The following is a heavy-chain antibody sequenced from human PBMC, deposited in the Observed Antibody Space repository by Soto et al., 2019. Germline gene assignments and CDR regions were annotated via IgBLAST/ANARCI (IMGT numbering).Heavy chain of an antibody. CDR2: INHSGST. J-gene: IGHJ4*02. CDR1: GGSFSGYY. CDR3: ARLPVAGVHWGGTFDY. D-gene: IGHD6-19*01. V-gene: IGHV4-34*01. Sequence: QVQLQQWGAGLLKPSETLSLTCAVYGGSFSGYYWSWIRQPPGKGLEWIGEINHSGSTNYNPSLKSRVTISVDTSKNQFSLKLSSVTAADTAVYYCARLPVAGVHWGGTFDYWGQGTLVTVSS.